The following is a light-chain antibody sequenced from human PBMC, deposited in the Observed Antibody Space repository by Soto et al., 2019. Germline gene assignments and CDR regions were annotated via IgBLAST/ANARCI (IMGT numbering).Light chain of an antibody. J-gene: IGLJ2*01. V-gene: IGLV2-14*01. CDR3: SSYTSSSTTV. CDR2: DVS. CDR1: SSDVGGYNY. Sequence: QSALTQPASVSGSPGQSITISCTGTSSDVGGYNYVSWYQQHPSKAPKLMIYDVSNRPSGVSNRFSGSKSGNTASLTISGLQAEDEADYYCSSYTSSSTTVFGGGTKLTVL.